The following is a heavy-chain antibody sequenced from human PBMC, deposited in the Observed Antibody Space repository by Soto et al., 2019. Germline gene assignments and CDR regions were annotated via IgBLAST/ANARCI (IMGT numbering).Heavy chain of an antibody. J-gene: IGHJ4*02. V-gene: IGHV3-30-3*01. CDR2: ISYDGSNK. Sequence: QVQLVESGGGVVQPGRSLRLSCAASGFTFSSYAMHWVRQAPGKGLEWVAVISYDGSNKYYADSVKGRFTISRDNSKNTLYLQMNSLRAEDTAEYYCARDRCGGDGYPVYYFDYWGQGTLVTVSS. D-gene: IGHD2-21*02. CDR1: GFTFSSYA. CDR3: ARDRCGGDGYPVYYFDY.